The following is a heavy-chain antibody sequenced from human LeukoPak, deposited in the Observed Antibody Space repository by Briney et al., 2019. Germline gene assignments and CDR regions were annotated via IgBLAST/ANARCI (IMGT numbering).Heavy chain of an antibody. J-gene: IGHJ4*02. V-gene: IGHV4-38-2*02. CDR2: IYHSGNT. CDR1: GYSISSGYY. CDR3: ARGRDGYMG. Sequence: SETLSLTCSVSGYSISSGYYWGWIRQPPGKGLEWIGSIYHSGNTLYNPSLKSRVTMSLDTSKNQFSLKLSSVTAADTAVYYCARGRDGYMGWGQGTLVTVSS. D-gene: IGHD5-24*01.